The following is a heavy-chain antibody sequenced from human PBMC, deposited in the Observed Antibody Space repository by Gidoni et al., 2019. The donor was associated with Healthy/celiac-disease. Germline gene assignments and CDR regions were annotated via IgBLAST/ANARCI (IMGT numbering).Heavy chain of an antibody. CDR3: ARGDDVWSRGGSRPYYYYGMDV. Sequence: QVQLVQSGAEVKKPGSSVTVSCKASGGTFSSYAISWVRQAPGQGLEWMGGIRPICGTADYGQKFQGRVTITAEKSKSKAYMELSSRRSEDTAVYYCARGDDVWSRGGSRPYYYYGMDVWGKGTTVTVSS. CDR1: GGTFSSYA. D-gene: IGHD3-3*01. J-gene: IGHJ6*04. CDR2: IRPICGTA. V-gene: IGHV1-69*06.